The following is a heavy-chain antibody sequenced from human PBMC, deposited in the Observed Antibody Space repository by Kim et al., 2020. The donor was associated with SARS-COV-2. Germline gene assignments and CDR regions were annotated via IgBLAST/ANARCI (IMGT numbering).Heavy chain of an antibody. CDR2: IKQDGSEK. Sequence: GGSLRLSCSASGFTFSSFWMSWVRQAPGKGLEWVANIKQDGSEKYYVDSVKDRFTISRDNAKNSLYLQMNSLRAEDTAVYYCASTRGTGWVYWGQGTLVTVSS. CDR1: GFTFSSFW. D-gene: IGHD1-1*01. V-gene: IGHV3-7*01. J-gene: IGHJ4*02. CDR3: ASTRGTGWVY.